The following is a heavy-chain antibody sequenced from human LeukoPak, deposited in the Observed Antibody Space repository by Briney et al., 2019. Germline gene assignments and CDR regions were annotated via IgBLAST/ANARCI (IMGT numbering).Heavy chain of an antibody. V-gene: IGHV1-18*01. CDR3: ARLVYYDSSGTWFDP. Sequence: ASVKVSCKASGYTFSSYGISWVRQAPGQGLEWMGWITVYNGNTNYLQKFQGRVTMTTDASTSTAYMELRSLRSDDTAVYYCARLVYYDSSGTWFDPWGQGTLVTVSS. CDR2: ITVYNGNT. D-gene: IGHD3-22*01. CDR1: GYTFSSYG. J-gene: IGHJ5*02.